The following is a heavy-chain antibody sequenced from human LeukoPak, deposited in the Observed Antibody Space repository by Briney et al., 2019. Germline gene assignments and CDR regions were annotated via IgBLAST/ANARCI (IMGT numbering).Heavy chain of an antibody. D-gene: IGHD6-19*01. CDR2: VNPNSGST. V-gene: IGHV1-8*01. Sequence: VSVKVSCKASGYTFTSYDIHWVRQATGQGLEWMGWVNPNSGSTGYAQKFQGRVTLTRDTSITTAYMELSSLTSEDTAVYYCARGPHSSGWPQQYYWGQGTLVAVSS. CDR1: GYTFTSYD. CDR3: ARGPHSSGWPQQYY. J-gene: IGHJ4*02.